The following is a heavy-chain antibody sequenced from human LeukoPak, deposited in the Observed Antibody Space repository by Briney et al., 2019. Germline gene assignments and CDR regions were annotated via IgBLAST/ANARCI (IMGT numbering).Heavy chain of an antibody. V-gene: IGHV3-23*01. J-gene: IGHJ4*02. CDR1: GFTFSSYA. D-gene: IGHD6-6*01. CDR2: ITNIGGDT. Sequence: PGGSLRLSCAASGFTFSSYAMSWVRQAPGKGLEWVSAITNIGGDTYQADSVKGRFTISRDNSKKPLYLQMNSLRFEVTAVYYCAKGSSSSRPYYFDYWGQGTLVTVSS. CDR3: AKGSSSSRPYYFDY.